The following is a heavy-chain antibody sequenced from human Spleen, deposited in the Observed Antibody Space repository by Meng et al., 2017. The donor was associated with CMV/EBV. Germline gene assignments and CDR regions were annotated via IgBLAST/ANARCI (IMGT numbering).Heavy chain of an antibody. J-gene: IGHJ6*02. CDR2: IKQDGSEK. D-gene: IGHD1-1*01. V-gene: IGHV3-7*01. CDR3: AKDLVRRSLYYYYGMDV. CDR1: GFTLGSYW. Sequence: GGSLRLSCAASGFTLGSYWMSWVRQAPGKGLEWVANIKQDGSEKYYVDSVKGRFTISRDNAKNSLYLQMNSLRVEDTAVYYCAKDLVRRSLYYYYGMDVWGQGTTVTVSS.